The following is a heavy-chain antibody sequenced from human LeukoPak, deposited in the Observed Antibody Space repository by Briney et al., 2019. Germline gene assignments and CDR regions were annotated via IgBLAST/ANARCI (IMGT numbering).Heavy chain of an antibody. V-gene: IGHV4-39*07. J-gene: IGHJ6*03. D-gene: IGHD5-24*01. CDR1: GGSITSSSYY. CDR3: ARGRRDGYTLYYMDV. CDR2: IYYSGTT. Sequence: SETLSPTCTVSGGSITSSSYYWGWIRQPPGKGLEWIGSIYYSGTTHYNPSLKSRVTISTDTSKNQFSLKLSSVTAADTAVYYCARGRRDGYTLYYMDVWGKGTKVTVSS.